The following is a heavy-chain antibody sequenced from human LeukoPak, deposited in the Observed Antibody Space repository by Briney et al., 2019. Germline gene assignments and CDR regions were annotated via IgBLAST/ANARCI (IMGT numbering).Heavy chain of an antibody. CDR1: GFTFGDYA. CDR2: ISSSSNNYI. Sequence: PGRSLRLSCTASGFTFGDYAMSWVRQAPGKGLEWVSSISSSSNNYIYYADSVRGRFTISRDNAKNSLYLQMSSLRAEDTAVYYCARVMGGGYYLGWGYFDYWGQGILVAVSS. D-gene: IGHD1-26*01. V-gene: IGHV3-21*01. J-gene: IGHJ4*02. CDR3: ARVMGGGYYLGWGYFDY.